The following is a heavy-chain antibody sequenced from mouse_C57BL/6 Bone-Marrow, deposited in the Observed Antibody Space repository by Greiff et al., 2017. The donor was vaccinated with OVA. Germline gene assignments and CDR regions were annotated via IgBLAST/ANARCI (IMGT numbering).Heavy chain of an antibody. CDR3: ARGTTVVADY. CDR2: INPNNGGT. V-gene: IGHV1-26*01. Sequence: EVQLQPSGPELVTPGASVKISCKASGYTFTDYYMHWVKQSHGKSLEWFGDINPNNGGTSYNQKLQGKASLTVDKSSSTAYMELRSLTSEDSAVYYCARGTTVVADYWGQGTTLTVSS. J-gene: IGHJ2*01. CDR1: GYTFTDYY. D-gene: IGHD1-1*01.